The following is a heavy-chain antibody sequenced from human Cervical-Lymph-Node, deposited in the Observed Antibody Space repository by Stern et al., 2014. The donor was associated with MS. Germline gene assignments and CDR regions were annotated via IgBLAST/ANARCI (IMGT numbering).Heavy chain of an antibody. CDR1: GDIFSNFD. CDR3: TRHQEGIAAY. Sequence: VQLVESGAEVKKPGSSVKVSCKASGDIFSNFDISWVRQAPGQGLEWMGGITPLFRTANYAQRFQGRVTFTVDESTNTVYMELSSLRSDDTAVFYCTRHQEGIAAYWGQGTLVTVSS. J-gene: IGHJ4*02. D-gene: IGHD6-13*01. CDR2: ITPLFRTA. V-gene: IGHV1-69*01.